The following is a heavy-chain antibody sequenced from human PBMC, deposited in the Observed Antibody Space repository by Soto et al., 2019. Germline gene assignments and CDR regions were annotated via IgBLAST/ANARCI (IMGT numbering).Heavy chain of an antibody. CDR2: IWYDGSNK. V-gene: IGHV3-33*01. CDR1: GFTFSSYG. CDR3: ARERYCISTSCYWYFDL. Sequence: QVQLVESGGGVVQPGRSLRLSCAASGFTFSSYGMHWVRQAPGKGLEWVAVIWYDGSNKYYADSVKGRFTLSRDNSKNTLYLQMNSLRAEDTAVYYCARERYCISTSCYWYFDLWGRGTLVTVSS. D-gene: IGHD2-2*01. J-gene: IGHJ2*01.